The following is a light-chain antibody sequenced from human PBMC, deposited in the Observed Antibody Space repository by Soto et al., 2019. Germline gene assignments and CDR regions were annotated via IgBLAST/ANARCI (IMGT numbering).Light chain of an antibody. CDR1: QGVSSR. J-gene: IGKJ4*02. Sequence: DIQMTQSPSSVSASVGDTVAITCRASQGVSSRLAWYQQKPGTAPKVLISVASSLQSGGPSRFSCSGSGTDFTLTISSLQPEDFATYYWQQTNSFPLTFGGGTKVEIK. CDR2: VAS. CDR3: QQTNSFPLT. V-gene: IGKV1-12*01.